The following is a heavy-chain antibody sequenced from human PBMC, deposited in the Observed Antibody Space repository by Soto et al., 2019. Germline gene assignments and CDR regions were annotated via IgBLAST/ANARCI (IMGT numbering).Heavy chain of an antibody. D-gene: IGHD5-12*01. CDR1: GGTFSSDT. J-gene: IGHJ4*02. CDR3: GLRGYSGYDDSLFDY. CDR2: IIPILNIP. V-gene: IGHV1-69*02. Sequence: QVQLVQSGAEVGKPGSSVKVSCKASGGTFSSDTVTWLRQAPGQGLEWVGRIIPILNIPNYAQKLQGRVTITADKSTSTAYMELSSLTSEDTAVYYCGLRGYSGYDDSLFDYWGQGTLVTVSS.